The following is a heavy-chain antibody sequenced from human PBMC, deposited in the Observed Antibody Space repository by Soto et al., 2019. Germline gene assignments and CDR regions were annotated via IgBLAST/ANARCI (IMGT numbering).Heavy chain of an antibody. V-gene: IGHV1-18*01. CDR2: SSAYNGDT. CDR1: GYTFTSYG. J-gene: IGHJ3*02. CDR3: ARDRGYYASSRYLGRALDI. Sequence: QVQLVQSGAEVKKAGASVKVSCKASGYTFTSYGISWVRQARGQGLDWMGWSSAYNGDTNYPEKFQGRVTMNTATSTSTAYMELRSLRSDDTAVYYCARDRGYYASSRYLGRALDIWGQGTMVTVSS. D-gene: IGHD3-22*01.